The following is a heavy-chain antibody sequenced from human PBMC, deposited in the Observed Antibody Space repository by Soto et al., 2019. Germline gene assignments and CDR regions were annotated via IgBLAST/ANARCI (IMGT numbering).Heavy chain of an antibody. J-gene: IGHJ4*02. CDR3: AKDTRVRLGEVSFADFDV. D-gene: IGHD3-16*01. CDR1: GFLFISYG. Sequence: GVSLRLSCLSSGFLFISYGMSWVLQAPGKGLEWVAGISGSGGSTYYADSVRGRFTISRDNSKNTLYLQMKSLRAEDTALYYCAKDTRVRLGEVSFADFDVWGKGARVTV. CDR2: ISGSGGST. V-gene: IGHV3-23*01.